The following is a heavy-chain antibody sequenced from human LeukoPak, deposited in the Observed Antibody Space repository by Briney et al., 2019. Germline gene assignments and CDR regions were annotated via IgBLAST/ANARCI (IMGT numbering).Heavy chain of an antibody. J-gene: IGHJ4*02. Sequence: ASVKVSCKVSGSTLSKISIDWVRQAPGKGPEWMGSVGHEDGTTIHAQKFQGRFNMTVDTATDTAYMEMSSLMSEDTAIYYCATGAIVFDCWGQGTLVTVSS. CDR2: VGHEDGTT. D-gene: IGHD3-22*01. CDR3: ATGAIVFDC. CDR1: GSTLSKIS. V-gene: IGHV1-24*01.